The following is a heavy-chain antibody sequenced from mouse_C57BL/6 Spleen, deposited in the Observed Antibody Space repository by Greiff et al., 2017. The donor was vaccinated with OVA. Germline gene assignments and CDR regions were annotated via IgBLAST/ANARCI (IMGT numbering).Heavy chain of an antibody. CDR1: GYTFTSYW. CDR3: ARGDGYSYFDY. J-gene: IGHJ2*01. D-gene: IGHD2-3*01. V-gene: IGHV1-52*01. Sequence: QVQLQQSGAELVRPGSSVKLSCKASGYTFTSYWMHWVKQRPIQGLEWIGNIDPSDSETHYNQKFKDKATLTVDKSSSTAYMQLGSLTSEDSAVYYCARGDGYSYFDYWGQGTTLTVSS. CDR2: IDPSDSET.